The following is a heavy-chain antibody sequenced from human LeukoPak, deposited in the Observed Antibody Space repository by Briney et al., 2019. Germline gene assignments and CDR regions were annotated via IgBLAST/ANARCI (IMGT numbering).Heavy chain of an antibody. J-gene: IGHJ4*02. Sequence: GGSLRLSCAASGFTFRTYVMKWVRQAPGKGLEWVSSIGSSSSFMYYADSVRGRFTISRDNAKNSLYLQMNSLRAEDAAVYYCAREDYSSGNPTIDNWGRGTLVTVSS. CDR2: IGSSSSFM. CDR1: GFTFRTYV. D-gene: IGHD3-10*01. CDR3: AREDYSSGNPTIDN. V-gene: IGHV3-21*01.